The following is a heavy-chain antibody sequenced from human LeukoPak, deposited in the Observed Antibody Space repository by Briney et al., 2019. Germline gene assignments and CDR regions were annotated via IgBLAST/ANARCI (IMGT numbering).Heavy chain of an antibody. V-gene: IGHV3-30*18. Sequence: PGGSLRLSCAASGFTFSSYGMHWVRQAPGKGLEWVAVISYDGSNKYYADSVKGRFTISRDSSKNTLYLQMNRLRAEDAAVYYCAKAPVTTCSGAYCYPFDYWGQGTLVTVSS. CDR1: GFTFSSYG. D-gene: IGHD2-21*01. CDR2: ISYDGSNK. J-gene: IGHJ4*02. CDR3: AKAPVTTCSGAYCYPFDY.